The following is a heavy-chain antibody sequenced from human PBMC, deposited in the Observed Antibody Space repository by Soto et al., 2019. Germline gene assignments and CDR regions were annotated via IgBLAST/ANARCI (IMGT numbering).Heavy chain of an antibody. J-gene: IGHJ5*02. CDR2: ISANSRTI. Sequence: VWSLRLSCEASGVIFSTYNMNWVRQAPGKGLEWVSHISANSRTIYYADSVKGRFTISRDNAKNSLFLQMNSLRDEDTAVYYCARDSGPWGQGTLVTVSS. CDR1: GVIFSTYN. CDR3: ARDSGP. V-gene: IGHV3-48*02.